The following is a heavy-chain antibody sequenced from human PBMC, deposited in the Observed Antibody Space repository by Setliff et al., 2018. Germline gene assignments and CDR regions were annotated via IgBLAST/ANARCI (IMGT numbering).Heavy chain of an antibody. CDR2: IYHDGNS. CDR3: AKGGGRYHSDS. J-gene: IGHJ4*02. V-gene: IGHV4-4*02. Sequence: PSETLSLTCAVSGVSINSLSWWSWVRQSPGKGLEWIGEIYHDGNSNFNLSVHYSPSLKSRVTMSTDKSNNQFSLKLTSVTVADTAVYYRAKGGGRYHSDSWGQGILVTVSS. CDR1: GVSINSLSW. D-gene: IGHD1-1*01.